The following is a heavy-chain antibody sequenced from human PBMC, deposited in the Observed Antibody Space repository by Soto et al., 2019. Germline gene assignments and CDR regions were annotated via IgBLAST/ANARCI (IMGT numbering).Heavy chain of an antibody. J-gene: IGHJ6*03. CDR3: AREEPGPDV. D-gene: IGHD1-1*01. CDR1: GFTFSNSW. CDR2: INNDGSNA. V-gene: IGHV3-74*01. Sequence: EVQLVESGGGVVQPGGSLRLSCRGSGFTFSNSWMHWVRHTPGKGLVWVSRINNDGSNAAYADSVKGRFTISRDNAKNTLYMNMNFRRVEDTAVYYCAREEPGPDVGAKGTTVPVSS.